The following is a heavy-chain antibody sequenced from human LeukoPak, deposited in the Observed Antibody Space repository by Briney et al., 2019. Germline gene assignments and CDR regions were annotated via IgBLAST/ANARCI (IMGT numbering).Heavy chain of an antibody. CDR1: GGSFSGYY. CDR2: INHSGST. D-gene: IGHD6-19*01. V-gene: IGHV4-34*01. J-gene: IGHJ4*02. Sequence: PSETLSLTCAVYGGSFSGYYWSWIRQPPGKGLEWIGEINHSGSTNQNPSLKSRVTISVDTSKNQFSLKLTSVTAADTAVYHCARAETYSSGWYDPFFDYWGQGTLVTVST. CDR3: ARAETYSSGWYDPFFDY.